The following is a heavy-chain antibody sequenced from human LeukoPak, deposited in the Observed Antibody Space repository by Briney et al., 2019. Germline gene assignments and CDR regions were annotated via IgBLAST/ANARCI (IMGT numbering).Heavy chain of an antibody. CDR2: IIPIFGTA. J-gene: IGHJ6*02. V-gene: IGHV1-69*13. CDR3: ARDVSLYYYYGMDV. Sequence: ASVKVSCKASGGTFSSYAISWVRQAPGQGLEWMGGIIPIFGTANYAQKFQSRVTITADESTSTAYMELSSLRSEDTAVYYCARDVSLYYYYGMDVWGQGTTVTVSS. D-gene: IGHD2/OR15-2a*01. CDR1: GGTFSSYA.